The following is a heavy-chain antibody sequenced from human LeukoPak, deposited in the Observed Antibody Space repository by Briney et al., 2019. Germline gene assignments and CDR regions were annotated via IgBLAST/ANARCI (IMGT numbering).Heavy chain of an antibody. Sequence: GGSLRLSCAASGFTVSSNYMSWVRQAPGKGLEWVSVIYSGGSTYYADSVKGRFTISRDNSKNTLYLQMNSLRAEDTAVYYCARIVVVTRNYYYYGMDVWGQGTTVTVSS. CDR1: GFTVSSNY. J-gene: IGHJ6*02. CDR3: ARIVVVTRNYYYYGMDV. V-gene: IGHV3-53*01. CDR2: IYSGGST. D-gene: IGHD2-21*02.